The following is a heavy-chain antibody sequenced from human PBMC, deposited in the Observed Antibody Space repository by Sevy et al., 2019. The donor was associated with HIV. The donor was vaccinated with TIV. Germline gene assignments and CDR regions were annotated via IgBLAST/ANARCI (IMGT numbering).Heavy chain of an antibody. Sequence: VKVSCKASGGTFSSYAISWVRQAPGQGLERMGGIIPIFRTANYAQKFQGRVTITADESTSTAYMELSSLRSEDTAVYYCASEYSSSSPSYYYGLDVWGQGTAVPVSS. D-gene: IGHD6-6*01. V-gene: IGHV1-69*13. J-gene: IGHJ6*02. CDR1: GGTFSSYA. CDR3: ASEYSSSSPSYYYGLDV. CDR2: IIPIFRTA.